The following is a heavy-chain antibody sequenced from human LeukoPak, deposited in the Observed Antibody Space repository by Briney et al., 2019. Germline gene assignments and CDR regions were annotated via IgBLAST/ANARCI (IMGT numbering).Heavy chain of an antibody. Sequence: SETLSLTCAVYGGSFSGYYWSWIRQPPGKGLERIGEINHSGSTNYNPSLKSRVTISVDTSKNQFSLKLSSVTAADTAVYYCARRRSIAAAGTGRWFDPWGQGTLVTVSS. D-gene: IGHD6-13*01. CDR1: GGSFSGYY. CDR3: ARRRSIAAAGTGRWFDP. V-gene: IGHV4-34*01. J-gene: IGHJ5*02. CDR2: INHSGST.